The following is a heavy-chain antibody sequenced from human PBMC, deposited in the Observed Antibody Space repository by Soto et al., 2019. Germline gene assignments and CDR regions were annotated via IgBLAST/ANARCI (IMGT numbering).Heavy chain of an antibody. CDR2: INHSGST. CDR1: GGSFSGYY. D-gene: IGHD2-15*01. Sequence: SETLSLTCAVYGGSFSGYYWSWIRQPPGKGLEWIGEINHSGSTIYNPSLKSRVTISVDTSKNQFSPKLSSVTAADTAVYYCARGRGTRWSVLNCSGGSCYSGDHYYYMDVWGKGTTVTVSS. V-gene: IGHV4-34*01. J-gene: IGHJ6*03. CDR3: ARGRGTRWSVLNCSGGSCYSGDHYYYMDV.